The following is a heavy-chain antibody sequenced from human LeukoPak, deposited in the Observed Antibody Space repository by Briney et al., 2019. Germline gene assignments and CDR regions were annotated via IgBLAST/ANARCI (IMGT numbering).Heavy chain of an antibody. D-gene: IGHD2-21*02. CDR3: ARGDDDGAFDI. V-gene: IGHV1-18*01. Sequence: GASVKVSCKASGYTFTRYGISWVRQAPGQGLEWMGWISAYNGNTNYAQKLQGRVTMTTDTSTSTAYMELRSLRSDGKAVYCCARGDDDGAFDIWGQGTMVTVSS. CDR2: ISAYNGNT. CDR1: GYTFTRYG. J-gene: IGHJ3*02.